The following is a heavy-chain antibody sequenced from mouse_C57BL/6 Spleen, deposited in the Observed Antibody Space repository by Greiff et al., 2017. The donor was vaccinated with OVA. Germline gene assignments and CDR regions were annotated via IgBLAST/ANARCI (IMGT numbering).Heavy chain of an antibody. Sequence: QVQLKESGPGLVQPSQSLSITCTASGFSLTSYGVHWVRQSPGKGLEWLGVIWRGGSTDYNAAFMSRLSITKDNSKSQVFFKMSSLQADDTAIYYCAKTSATTVFSMDYWGQGTSVTVSS. CDR3: AKTSATTVFSMDY. CDR2: IWRGGST. CDR1: GFSLTSYG. V-gene: IGHV2-5*01. J-gene: IGHJ4*01. D-gene: IGHD1-1*01.